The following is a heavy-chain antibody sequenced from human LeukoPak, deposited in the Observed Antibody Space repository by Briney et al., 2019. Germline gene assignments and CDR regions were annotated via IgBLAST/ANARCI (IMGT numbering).Heavy chain of an antibody. CDR1: GFAFSGYG. CDR3: AKGSYHCGSSTCPQYYYYMDV. V-gene: IGHV3-30*02. Sequence: GGSLRLSCAASGFAFSGYGMHWVRQAPGKGLEWVAFIRYDGSDKYYADSVKGRFTISRDDSKNTLFLQMSSLRAEDVAVYYCAKGSYHCGSSTCPQYYYYMDVWGKGTTVTVSS. J-gene: IGHJ6*03. CDR2: IRYDGSDK. D-gene: IGHD2-2*01.